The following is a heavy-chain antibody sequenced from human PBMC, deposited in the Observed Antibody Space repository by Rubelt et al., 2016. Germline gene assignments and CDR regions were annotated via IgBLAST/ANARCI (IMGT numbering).Heavy chain of an antibody. CDR2: INHSGST. J-gene: IGHJ4*02. V-gene: IGHV4-34*01. CDR1: GGSFSGYY. D-gene: IGHD3-22*01. CDR3: AGGKEGLGVTMMDY. Sequence: QVQLQQWGAGLLKPSETLSLTCAVYGGSFSGYYWSWIRQPPGKGLEWIGEINHSGSTNYNPSLKSRVTISVDTSKNQFSLTLGSVTAADTAVYYCAGGKEGLGVTMMDYWGQGTLVTVSS.